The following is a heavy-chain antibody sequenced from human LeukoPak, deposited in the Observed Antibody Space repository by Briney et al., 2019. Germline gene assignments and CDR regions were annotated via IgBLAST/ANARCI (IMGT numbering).Heavy chain of an antibody. CDR3: ARHSASNFDY. J-gene: IGHJ4*02. Sequence: ASVKVSCKASGYTFTSYDINWVRQATGQGLEWMGWMNTNSGNTGYAQKFQGRVTMTRNTSISTAYMELSSLRSEDTAVYYCARHSASNFDYWGQGTLVTVSS. CDR2: MNTNSGNT. CDR1: GYTFTSYD. V-gene: IGHV1-8*01.